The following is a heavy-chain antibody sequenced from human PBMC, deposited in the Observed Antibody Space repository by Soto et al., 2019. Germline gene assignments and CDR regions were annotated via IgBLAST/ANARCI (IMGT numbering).Heavy chain of an antibody. D-gene: IGHD4-17*01. Sequence: QVQLQESGPGLVKPSQTLSLTCTVSGGSISTGGYYWTWIRQHPGKGLEWIGYIYYSGSTYYNPSLNSRVTISVDTSKNQFSLKLSSVTAADTAVYYFARGLSVTLFDNWGQGTLVTVSS. CDR1: GGSISTGGYY. CDR2: IYYSGST. V-gene: IGHV4-31*03. CDR3: ARGLSVTLFDN. J-gene: IGHJ4*02.